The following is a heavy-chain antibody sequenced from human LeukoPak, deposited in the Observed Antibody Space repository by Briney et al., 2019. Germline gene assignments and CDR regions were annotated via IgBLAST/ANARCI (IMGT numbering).Heavy chain of an antibody. Sequence: GGSLRLSCAASGFTFSSYWMSWVRQAPGKGLEWVANIKQDGSEKYYVDSVKGRFTISRDNAKNSLYLQMNSLRAEDTAVYYCAKDRLVNYYDSSGPAGAADYWGQGTLVTVSS. D-gene: IGHD3-22*01. CDR1: GFTFSSYW. J-gene: IGHJ4*02. CDR2: IKQDGSEK. V-gene: IGHV3-7*03. CDR3: AKDRLVNYYDSSGPAGAADY.